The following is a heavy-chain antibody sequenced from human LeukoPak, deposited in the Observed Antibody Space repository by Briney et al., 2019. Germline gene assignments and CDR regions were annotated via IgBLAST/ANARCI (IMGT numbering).Heavy chain of an antibody. J-gene: IGHJ4*02. CDR3: ALSGSYAPFDY. V-gene: IGHV1-18*01. D-gene: IGHD1-26*01. CDR2: ISAYNGNT. CDR1: GYTFTSYG. Sequence: ASVKVSCXASGYTFTSYGISWVRLAHGQGLEWMGWISAYNGNTNYAQKLQGRVTMTTDTSTSTAYMELRSLRSDDTAVYYCALSGSYAPFDYWGQGTLVTVSS.